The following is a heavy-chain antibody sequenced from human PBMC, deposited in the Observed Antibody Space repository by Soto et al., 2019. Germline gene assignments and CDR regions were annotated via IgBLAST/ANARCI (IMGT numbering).Heavy chain of an antibody. J-gene: IGHJ6*02. CDR2: ISYDGSNK. CDR1: GFTFSSYG. V-gene: IGHV3-30*18. CDR3: AKDLSSDYYYYGMYV. Sequence: QVQLVESGGGVVQPGRSLRLSCAASGFTFSSYGMHWVRQAPGKGLEWVAVISYDGSNKYYADSVKGRFTISRDNSKNTLYLQINSRSAEDTAVYYCAKDLSSDYYYYGMYVWGQGTTVTVSS. D-gene: IGHD6-19*01.